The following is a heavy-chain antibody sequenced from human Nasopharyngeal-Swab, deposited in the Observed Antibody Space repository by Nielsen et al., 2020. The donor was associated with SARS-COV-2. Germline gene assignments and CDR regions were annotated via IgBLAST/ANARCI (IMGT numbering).Heavy chain of an antibody. CDR1: GFTFSSYG. CDR2: ISYDGSNK. D-gene: IGHD3-22*01. J-gene: IGHJ4*02. V-gene: IGHV3-30*03. CDR3: ARDGGYYDSSGYAQLFDY. Sequence: GESLKISCAASGFTFSSYGMHWVRQAPGKGLEWVAVISYDGSNKYYAGSVKGRFTISRDNSKNTLYLQMNSLRAEDTAVYYCARDGGYYDSSGYAQLFDYWGQGTLVTVSS.